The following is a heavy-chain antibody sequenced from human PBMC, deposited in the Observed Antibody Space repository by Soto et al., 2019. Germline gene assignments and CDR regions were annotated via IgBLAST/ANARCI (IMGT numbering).Heavy chain of an antibody. CDR2: IYPGDSDT. CDR1: GYSFTSYW. Sequence: GESLKISCKGSGYSFTSYWIGWVRQMPGKGLEWMGIIYPGDSDTRYSPSFQGQVTISADKSISTAYLQWSSLKASDTAMYYCARHRTFGVVVVPAATDYWGQGTLVTVSS. D-gene: IGHD2-2*01. J-gene: IGHJ4*02. V-gene: IGHV5-51*01. CDR3: ARHRTFGVVVVPAATDY.